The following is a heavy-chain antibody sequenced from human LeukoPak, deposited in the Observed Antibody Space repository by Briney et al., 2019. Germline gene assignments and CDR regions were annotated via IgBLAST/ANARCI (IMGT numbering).Heavy chain of an antibody. D-gene: IGHD2-2*01. J-gene: IGHJ4*02. CDR3: AREANRVPGTMYFDY. V-gene: IGHV3-33*01. CDR1: GFTFSSYG. Sequence: GRSLRLSCAASGFTFSSYGIHWVRQAPGKGLEWGAVIWYDGTNKFYADSVKGRFTISRDNSKNTLNLQMNSLRAEDTAVYYCAREANRVPGTMYFDYWGQGTLVTVSS. CDR2: IWYDGTNK.